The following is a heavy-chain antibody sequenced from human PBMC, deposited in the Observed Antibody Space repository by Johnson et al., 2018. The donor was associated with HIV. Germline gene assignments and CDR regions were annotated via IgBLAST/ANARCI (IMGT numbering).Heavy chain of an antibody. CDR3: AKDLYYDSSGYYYLTGGDAFDI. J-gene: IGHJ3*02. Sequence: QVQLVESGGGVVQPGRSLRVSCAASGFTFSSYAMHWVRQAPGKGLEWVAFIQYDGSNKYYADSVKGRFTISRDNSKNTLYLQMNSLRAEDTAVYYCAKDLYYDSSGYYYLTGGDAFDIWGQGTMVTVSS. D-gene: IGHD3-22*01. V-gene: IGHV3-30*02. CDR2: IQYDGSNK. CDR1: GFTFSSYA.